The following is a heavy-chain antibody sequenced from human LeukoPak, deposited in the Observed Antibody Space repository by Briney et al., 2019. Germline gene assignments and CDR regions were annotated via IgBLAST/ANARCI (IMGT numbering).Heavy chain of an antibody. CDR2: IHYSGST. CDR1: GGSVSSSSHY. D-gene: IGHD1-26*01. J-gene: IGHJ4*02. Sequence: PSETLSLTCTVSGGSVSSSSHYWGWIRQPPGKGLEWIGCIHYSGSTYYNPSLQSRLTISVDTSKSQFSLELNSVTAADTDVYYCARLSVGLPADYWGQGTLVTVSS. CDR3: ARLSVGLPADY. V-gene: IGHV4-39*01.